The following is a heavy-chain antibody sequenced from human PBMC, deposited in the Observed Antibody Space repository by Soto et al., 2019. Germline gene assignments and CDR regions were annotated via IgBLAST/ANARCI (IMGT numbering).Heavy chain of an antibody. Sequence: ASVKVCCKAYGYTFTSYHMHLLRPASVQGLSWMGIINPSGGSTTYAQKLQVRVTMTRDTSTSTVYMELSSLRSHERAMYFCARDRGDGYKLMGVFDYWGQGSLVAVSS. CDR2: INPSGGST. D-gene: IGHD3-10*01. CDR1: GYTFTSYH. V-gene: IGHV1-46*01. J-gene: IGHJ4*02. CDR3: ARDRGDGYKLMGVFDY.